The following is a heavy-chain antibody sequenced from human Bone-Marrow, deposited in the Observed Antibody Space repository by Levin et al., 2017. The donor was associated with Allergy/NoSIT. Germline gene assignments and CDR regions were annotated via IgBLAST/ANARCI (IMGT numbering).Heavy chain of an antibody. J-gene: IGHJ4*02. Sequence: GGSLRLSCAASGFTFSSYAMHWVRQAPGKGLEGVAVISYDGSNKYYADSVKCRFTISRDNSKNTLYLQMNSLRAEDTAVYYCANAVNEVVSKTLVDYWGQGTLVTVSS. CDR2: ISYDGSNK. CDR1: GFTFSSYA. V-gene: IGHV3-30*04. CDR3: ANAVNEVVSKTLVDY. D-gene: IGHD4-23*01.